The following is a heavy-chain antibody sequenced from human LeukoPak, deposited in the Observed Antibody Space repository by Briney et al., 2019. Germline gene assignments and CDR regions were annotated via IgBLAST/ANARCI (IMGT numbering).Heavy chain of an antibody. D-gene: IGHD1-14*01. CDR3: ARARPENHYYYYMDV. CDR1: EYTFTSYD. CDR2: MNPNSGNT. V-gene: IGHV1-8*01. Sequence: ASVKVSCKASEYTFTSYDINWVRQATGQGLEWMGWMNPNSGNTGYAQKFQGRVTMTRNTSISTAYMELSSLRSEDTAVYYCARARPENHYYYYMDVWGKGTTVTVSS. J-gene: IGHJ6*03.